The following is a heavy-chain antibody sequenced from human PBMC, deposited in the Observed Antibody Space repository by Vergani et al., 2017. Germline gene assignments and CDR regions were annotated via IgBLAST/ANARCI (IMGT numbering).Heavy chain of an antibody. CDR2: ISWNSGSI. D-gene: IGHD1-20*01. Sequence: EVQLVESGGGLVQPGGSLRLSCAASGFTFDDYAMHWVRQAPGKGLEWVSGISWNSGSIGYADSVKGRFTISRDNAKNSLYLQMNSLRAEDTALYYCAKNALTGTLLGFDYWGQGTLVTVSS. J-gene: IGHJ4*02. CDR3: AKNALTGTLLGFDY. CDR1: GFTFDDYA. V-gene: IGHV3-9*01.